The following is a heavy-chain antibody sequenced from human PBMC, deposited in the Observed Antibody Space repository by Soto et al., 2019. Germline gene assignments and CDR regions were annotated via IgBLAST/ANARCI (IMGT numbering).Heavy chain of an antibody. CDR1: GYTFTSYG. J-gene: IGHJ4*02. Sequence: QVQLVQSGAEVKKPGASVKVSCKASGYTFTSYGISWVRQAPGQGREWMGWISAYNGNTNYAQKLQGRVTMTTDTSTSTAYMEPRSLRSDDTAVYYCARVGPYSGYDLIVGVEDSWGQGTLVTVSS. V-gene: IGHV1-18*01. CDR3: ARVGPYSGYDLIVGVEDS. D-gene: IGHD5-12*01. CDR2: ISAYNGNT.